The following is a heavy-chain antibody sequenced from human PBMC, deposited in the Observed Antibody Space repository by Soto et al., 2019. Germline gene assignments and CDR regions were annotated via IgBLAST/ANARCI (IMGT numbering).Heavy chain of an antibody. CDR2: IIPILGIA. V-gene: IGHV1-69*04. CDR1: GGTFSSYT. CDR3: ARDPDAVDI. J-gene: IGHJ3*02. Sequence: QVQLVHSGAEVKKPGSSVKVSCKASGGTFSSYTISWVRQAHGQGLEWMGRIIPILGIANYAQKFHGRVTITSDKSTSTADMELSSLRSEDTAVYYCARDPDAVDIWGQGTMVTVSS.